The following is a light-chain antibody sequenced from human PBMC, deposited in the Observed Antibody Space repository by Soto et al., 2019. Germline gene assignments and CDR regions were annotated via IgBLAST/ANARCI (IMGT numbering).Light chain of an antibody. CDR1: QSVSNNY. Sequence: EIVLTQSPRTLSLSAGERATLSCRASQSVSNNYLAWYQQKPGQVPTVLLYGASNRATGIPDRFSGSGSGTDFTLTISRLEPEDFAVYYCQRYDTSPTFGQGTRVEIK. CDR2: GAS. V-gene: IGKV3-20*01. CDR3: QRYDTSPT. J-gene: IGKJ1*01.